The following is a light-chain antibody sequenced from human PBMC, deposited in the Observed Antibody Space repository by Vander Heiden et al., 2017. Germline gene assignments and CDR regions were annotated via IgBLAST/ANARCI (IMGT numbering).Light chain of an antibody. V-gene: IGLV2-14*01. CDR3: SSNSTLGII. J-gene: IGLJ2*01. Sequence: QSALTQPASVSGSPGQSITISCTGTSVDVGGYNYVSWYQQHPGKAPKLIFYEVSNRPSGISIRFSGSKSGNTASLTISGLQAEDEADYYCSSNSTLGIIFGGGAKVTVL. CDR1: SVDVGGYNY. CDR2: EVS.